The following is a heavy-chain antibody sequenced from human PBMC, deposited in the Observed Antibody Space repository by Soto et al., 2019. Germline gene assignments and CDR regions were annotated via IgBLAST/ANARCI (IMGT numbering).Heavy chain of an antibody. V-gene: IGHV4-59*08. J-gene: IGHJ5*02. D-gene: IGHD1-26*01. Sequence: SETLSLTCTVSGGSISSYYWSWIRQPPGKGLEWIGYIYYSGSTNYNPSLKSRVTISVDTSKNQFSLKLSSVTAADTAVYYCARHSGSYNWFDPWGQGTLVTFSS. CDR1: GGSISSYY. CDR3: ARHSGSYNWFDP. CDR2: IYYSGST.